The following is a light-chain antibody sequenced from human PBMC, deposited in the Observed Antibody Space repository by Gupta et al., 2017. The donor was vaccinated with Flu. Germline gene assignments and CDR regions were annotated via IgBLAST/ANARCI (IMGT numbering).Light chain of an antibody. J-gene: IGLJ3*02. CDR3: AAWDDSLNGPWV. V-gene: IGLV1-44*01. Sequence: SVLTQPPSASGTPGQRVTIFCSGSSSNIGSNTVNWYQQLPGTAPKLLIYSNNQRPSGVPDRFSGSKSGTSASLAISGLQSEDEADYYCAAWDDSLNGPWVFGGGTKLTVL. CDR1: SSNIGSNT. CDR2: SNN.